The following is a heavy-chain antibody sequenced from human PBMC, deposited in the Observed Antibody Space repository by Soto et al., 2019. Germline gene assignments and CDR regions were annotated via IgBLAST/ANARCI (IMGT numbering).Heavy chain of an antibody. V-gene: IGHV1-46*03. J-gene: IGHJ4*02. D-gene: IGHD2-15*01. CDR2: INPSGGST. CDR1: GDTFTSYY. CDR3: ARSVLNPKERRYCSGGSCYRKKDDY. Sequence: GASVKVSCKASGDTFTSYYMHWVRQAPGQGLEWMGIINPSGGSTSYAQKFQGRVTMTRDTSTSTVYMELSSLRSEDTAVYYCARSVLNPKERRYCSGGSCYRKKDDYWGQGTLVTVSS.